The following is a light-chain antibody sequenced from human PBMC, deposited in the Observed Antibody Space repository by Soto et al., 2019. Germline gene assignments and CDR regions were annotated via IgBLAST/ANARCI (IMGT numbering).Light chain of an antibody. J-gene: IGKJ1*01. CDR2: GAS. Sequence: EIVMTQSPATLSVSPGERATLSCRASQSFSSNLAWYQQKPGQAPRLLIYGASTRATGIPARFSGSGSGTEFTLTISRLEPEDFAVYYCQQYGSSPRTFGQGTKVDIK. CDR3: QQYGSSPRT. CDR1: QSFSSN. V-gene: IGKV3-15*01.